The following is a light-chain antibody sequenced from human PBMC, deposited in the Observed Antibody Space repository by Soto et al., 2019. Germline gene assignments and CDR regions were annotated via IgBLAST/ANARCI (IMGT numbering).Light chain of an antibody. CDR1: QSVSSSY. CDR2: GAS. V-gene: IGKV3-20*01. Sequence: EIVLTQSPGTLSLSPGERATLSCRASQSVSSSYLAWYQQKPGQAPRLLIYGASSRATGSPDRFSGSGSGTDFTLTISRLEPEDFAVYYCQQYGSSPPEYTFGQGTKLEIK. CDR3: QQYGSSPPEYT. J-gene: IGKJ2*01.